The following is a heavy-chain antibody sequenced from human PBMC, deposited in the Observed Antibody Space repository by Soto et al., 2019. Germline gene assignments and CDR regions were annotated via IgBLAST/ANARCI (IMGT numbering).Heavy chain of an antibody. CDR2: ISGSSRYT. V-gene: IGHV3-11*06. CDR1: GFNFSDHY. J-gene: IGHJ4*02. D-gene: IGHD6-19*01. CDR3: ARHISGWHYYDY. Sequence: VGSLRLSCAASGFNFSDHYMNWIRQAPGKGLEWVSYISGSSRYTNFADSVKGRFTISRDNAKNSLYLQMNSLRVEDTAVYYCARHISGWHYYDYWGQGTPVTVSS.